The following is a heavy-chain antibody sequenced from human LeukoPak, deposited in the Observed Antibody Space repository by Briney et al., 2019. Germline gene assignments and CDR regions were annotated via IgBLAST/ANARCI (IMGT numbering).Heavy chain of an antibody. Sequence: SETLSLTCAVYGGSFSGYYWSWICQPPGKGLEWIGEINHSGSTNYNPSLKSRVTISVDTSKNQFSLKLSSVTAADTAVYYCSVSNLVRGGQYYWGQGTLVTVSS. V-gene: IGHV4-34*01. CDR3: SVSNLVRGGQYY. CDR2: INHSGST. CDR1: GGSFSGYY. D-gene: IGHD3-10*01. J-gene: IGHJ4*02.